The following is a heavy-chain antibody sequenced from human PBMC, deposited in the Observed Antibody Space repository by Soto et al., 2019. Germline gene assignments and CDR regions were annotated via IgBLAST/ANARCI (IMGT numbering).Heavy chain of an antibody. D-gene: IGHD4-4*01. CDR2: ISWNSGSI. J-gene: IGHJ6*02. CDR1: GFTFDDYA. V-gene: IGHV3-9*01. Sequence: GGSLRLSCAASGFTFDDYAMHWVRQAPGKGLEWVSGISWNSGSIGYADSVKGRFTISRDNAKNSLYLQMNSLRAEDTALYYCAKDGSSRYSNYGGYGMDVWGQGTTVTVSS. CDR3: AKDGSSRYSNYGGYGMDV.